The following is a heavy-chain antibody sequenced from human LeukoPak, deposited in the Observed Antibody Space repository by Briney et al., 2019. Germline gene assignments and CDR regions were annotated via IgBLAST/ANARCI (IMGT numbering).Heavy chain of an antibody. Sequence: GGSLRLSCAASGFTFSSYWMSWVRQAPGKGLEWVANIKQDGSEKYYVDSVKGRLTISRDNAKNSLYLQMNSLRAEDTAVYYCARSRITMIVVVIRIDAFDIWGQGTMVTVSS. CDR3: ARSRITMIVVVIRIDAFDI. V-gene: IGHV3-7*01. CDR2: IKQDGSEK. CDR1: GFTFSSYW. J-gene: IGHJ3*02. D-gene: IGHD3-22*01.